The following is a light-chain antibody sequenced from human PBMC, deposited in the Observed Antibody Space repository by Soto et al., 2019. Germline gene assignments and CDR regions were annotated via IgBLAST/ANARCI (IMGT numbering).Light chain of an antibody. CDR1: SSDVGGYNY. CDR3: CSYAGSYTPLYV. CDR2: DVS. V-gene: IGLV2-11*01. Sequence: QSALTQPRSVSGSPGQSVTISCNGTSSDVGGYNYVSWYQQHPGKAPKLMIYDVSKRPSGVPDRFSGSKSGNTASLTISGLQAEDEADYYCCSYAGSYTPLYVFGTGTKLTVL. J-gene: IGLJ1*01.